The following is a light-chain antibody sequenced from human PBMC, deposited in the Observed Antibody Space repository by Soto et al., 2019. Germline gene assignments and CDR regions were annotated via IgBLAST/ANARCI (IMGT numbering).Light chain of an antibody. V-gene: IGKV3D-15*01. CDR3: HQYSNWPP. Sequence: IVVTQSPGTLSLSPGERATLAWRASQSVSSKLAWYQHKSGQAPRLLIFDASSRATGIPDRFGGSGSGTDFTLTISSLQSEDFAVYYCHQYSNWPPFGPGTKVHIX. CDR2: DAS. CDR1: QSVSSK. J-gene: IGKJ1*01.